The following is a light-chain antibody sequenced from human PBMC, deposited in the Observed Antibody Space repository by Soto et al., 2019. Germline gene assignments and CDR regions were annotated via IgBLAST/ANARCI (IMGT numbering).Light chain of an antibody. CDR1: QSVSSSY. Sequence: EIVLTQSPGTLSLSPGERATLSCRASQSVSSSYLAWYQQKPGQAPRLLIYGASSRATGIPDRFSGSGSGTDFTLTISRLEPEDFAVHYRQQHGSSPGTFGQGIKVEIK. CDR2: GAS. V-gene: IGKV3-20*01. CDR3: QQHGSSPGT. J-gene: IGKJ1*01.